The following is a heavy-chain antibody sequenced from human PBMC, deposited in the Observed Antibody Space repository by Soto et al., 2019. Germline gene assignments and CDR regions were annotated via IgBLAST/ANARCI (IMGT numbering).Heavy chain of an antibody. D-gene: IGHD2-21*02. Sequence: QVQLQESGPGLVKPSETLSLTCTVSGGSVSSGSYYWSWIRQPPGKGLEWIGYIYYSGRTNYNPPLKSRVTLSVDTSKNQFALQLSSVTAADTAVYYCARAYCGGDCYSGPHFDYWGQGTLVTVSS. J-gene: IGHJ4*02. CDR3: ARAYCGGDCYSGPHFDY. CDR2: IYYSGRT. CDR1: GGSVSSGSYY. V-gene: IGHV4-61*01.